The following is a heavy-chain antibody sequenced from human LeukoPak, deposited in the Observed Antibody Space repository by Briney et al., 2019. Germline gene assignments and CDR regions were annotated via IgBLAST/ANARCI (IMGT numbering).Heavy chain of an antibody. J-gene: IGHJ4*02. V-gene: IGHV3-23*01. CDR3: VKSRSGWYVFDY. D-gene: IGHD6-19*01. CDR2: ISGSGAT. Sequence: GGSLRLSCAASAFSFSTYAMSWVRQTPGKGLEWVSAISGSGATVYAASVRGRFTISRDNSKDTLYLQMNSLRVEDTAVYYCVKSRSGWYVFDYWGQGSLVTVSS. CDR1: AFSFSTYA.